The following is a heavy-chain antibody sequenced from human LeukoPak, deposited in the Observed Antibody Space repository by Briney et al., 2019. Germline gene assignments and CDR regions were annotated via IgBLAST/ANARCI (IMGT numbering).Heavy chain of an antibody. CDR3: ARGGDGYNNFDY. V-gene: IGHV4-59*01. Sequence: SETLSLTCTVSGGSISSYYWSWIRQPPGKGLEWIGYIYYSGSTNYNPSLKSRVTISVDTSKNQFSLKLSSVTAADMAVYYCARGGDGYNNFDYWGQGTLVTVSS. J-gene: IGHJ4*02. CDR1: GGSISSYY. CDR2: IYYSGST. D-gene: IGHD5-24*01.